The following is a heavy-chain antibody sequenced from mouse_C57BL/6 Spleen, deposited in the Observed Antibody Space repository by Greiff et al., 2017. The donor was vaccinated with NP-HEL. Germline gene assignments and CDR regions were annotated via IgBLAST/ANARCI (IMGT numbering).Heavy chain of an antibody. Sequence: VQLQQPGTELVKPGASVKLSCKASGYTFTSYWMHWVKQRPGQGLEWIGNINPSNGGTNYNEQFTSKATLTVAKSSSTAYMQLSRLRSEGSAVYYCARDYGSSLAYWGKGSQVRVSA. D-gene: IGHD1-1*01. J-gene: IGHJ3*01. CDR1: GYTFTSYW. V-gene: IGHV1-53*01. CDR3: ARDYGSSLAY. CDR2: INPSNGGT.